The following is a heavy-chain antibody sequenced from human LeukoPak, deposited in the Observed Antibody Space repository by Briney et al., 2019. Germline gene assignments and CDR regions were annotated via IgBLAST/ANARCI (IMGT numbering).Heavy chain of an antibody. Sequence: SETLSLTCTVSGGSINNCYWSWIRQPAGKGLEWIGRIYTRGSTNYNPSLKSRVTMSVDTSKNQFSLKLSSVTAADTAVCYCARGRYCSADICSGGDAFDIWGQGTMVSVSS. CDR1: GGSINNCY. J-gene: IGHJ3*02. V-gene: IGHV4-4*07. D-gene: IGHD2-15*01. CDR3: ARGRYCSADICSGGDAFDI. CDR2: IYTRGST.